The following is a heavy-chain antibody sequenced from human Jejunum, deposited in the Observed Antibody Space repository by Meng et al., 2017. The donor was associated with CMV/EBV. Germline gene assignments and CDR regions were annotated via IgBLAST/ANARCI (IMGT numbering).Heavy chain of an antibody. CDR3: ARQYYDFWSGSYTGELYFDY. V-gene: IGHV5-51*01. J-gene: IGHJ4*02. CDR2: IYPGDSDT. D-gene: IGHD3-3*01. Sequence: WIGWVSQMPGKGLEWMGIIYPGDSDTKYSPSFEGQVAISVDTSVSTAYLHLSTLKASDTAMYYCARQYYDFWSGSYTGELYFDYWGQGTRVTVSS. CDR1: W.